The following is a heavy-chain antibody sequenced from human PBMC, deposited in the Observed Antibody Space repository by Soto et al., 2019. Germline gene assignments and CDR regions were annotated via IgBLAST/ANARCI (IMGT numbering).Heavy chain of an antibody. CDR2: ISSSSSYT. J-gene: IGHJ2*01. Sequence: QVQLVESGGGLVKPGGSLRLSCAASGFTFSDYYMSWIRQAPGKGLEWVSYISSSSSYTNYADSVKGRFTISRDNAKNSLYLQMNSLRAEDTAVYYCARRGNSSSWYFDYWYFDLWGRGTLVTVSS. CDR3: ARRGNSSSWYFDYWYFDL. V-gene: IGHV3-11*05. CDR1: GFTFSDYY. D-gene: IGHD6-13*01.